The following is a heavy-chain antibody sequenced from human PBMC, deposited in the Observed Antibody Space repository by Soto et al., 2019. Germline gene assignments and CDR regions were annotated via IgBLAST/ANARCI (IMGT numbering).Heavy chain of an antibody. CDR1: GYSFTIYW. D-gene: IGHD2-2*01. Sequence: GESLKISCKGSGYSFTIYWISWVRQMPGKGLEWMGRIDPSDSYTNYSPSFQGHVTISADKSISTAYLQWSSLKASDTAMYYCAVNIVVVPAAISYYYGMDVWGQGTTVTVS. V-gene: IGHV5-10-1*01. J-gene: IGHJ6*02. CDR2: IDPSDSYT. CDR3: AVNIVVVPAAISYYYGMDV.